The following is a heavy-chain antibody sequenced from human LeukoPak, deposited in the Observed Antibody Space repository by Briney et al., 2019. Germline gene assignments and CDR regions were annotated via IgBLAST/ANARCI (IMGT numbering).Heavy chain of an antibody. J-gene: IGHJ4*02. D-gene: IGHD5-12*01. CDR3: ARQYIVATIIDY. Sequence: SETLSLTCTVSGGSISSSSYYWGWIRQPPGKGLEWIGSIYYSGSTYYNPSLKSRVTISVDTSKNQFSLKLSSVTAADTAVYYCARQYIVATIIDYWGREPWSPSPQ. V-gene: IGHV4-39*01. CDR1: GGSISSSSYY. CDR2: IYYSGST.